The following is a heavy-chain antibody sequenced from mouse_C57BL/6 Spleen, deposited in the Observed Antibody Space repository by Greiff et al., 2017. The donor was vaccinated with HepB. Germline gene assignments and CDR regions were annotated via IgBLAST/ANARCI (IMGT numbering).Heavy chain of an antibody. CDR3: ARDYDYGGVDYFDY. CDR2: INPNNGGT. CDR1: GYTFTDYY. Sequence: EVQLQQSGPELVKPGASVKISCKASGYTFTDYYMNWVKQSHGKSLEWIGDINPNNGGTSYNQKFKGKATLTVDKSSSTAYMELRSLTSEDSAVYYCARDYDYGGVDYFDYWGQGTTLTVSS. J-gene: IGHJ2*01. D-gene: IGHD2-4*01. V-gene: IGHV1-26*01.